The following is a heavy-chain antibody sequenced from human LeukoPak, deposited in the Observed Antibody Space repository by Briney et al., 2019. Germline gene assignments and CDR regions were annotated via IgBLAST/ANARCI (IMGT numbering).Heavy chain of an antibody. Sequence: PSETLSLTCAVYGGSFSGYYWSWIRQPPGKGLEWIGEITHSGSTNYNPSLKSRVTISVDTSKNQFSLKLSSVTAADTAVYYCARGGSGGAVVLPYFDYWGQGTLVTVSS. V-gene: IGHV4-34*01. CDR3: ARGGSGGAVVLPYFDY. J-gene: IGHJ4*02. CDR2: ITHSGST. CDR1: GGSFSGYY. D-gene: IGHD6-19*01.